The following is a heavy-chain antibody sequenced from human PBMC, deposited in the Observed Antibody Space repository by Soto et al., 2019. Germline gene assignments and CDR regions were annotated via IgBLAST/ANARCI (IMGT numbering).Heavy chain of an antibody. CDR3: AKVLSGVTVIDVTQGFDA. CDR1: GFNFYSHG. D-gene: IGHD2-8*01. V-gene: IGHV3-30*18. J-gene: IGHJ4*01. CDR2: ISYDGSNK. Sequence: QVQLVESGGRVVQPGRSLRLSCATSGFNFYSHGMHWVRQSPGKGLERVAVISYDGSNKYYMESVKGRFTISRDNSKNTLSLQMNSLGAEDTAVYYCAKVLSGVTVIDVTQGFDAWGHGTLVTVYS.